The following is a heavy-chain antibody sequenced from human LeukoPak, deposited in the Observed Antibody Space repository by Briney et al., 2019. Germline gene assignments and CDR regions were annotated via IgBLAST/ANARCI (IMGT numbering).Heavy chain of an antibody. CDR3: ARTATIFGVVIGP. D-gene: IGHD3-3*01. V-gene: IGHV5-51*01. J-gene: IGHJ5*02. Sequence: GESLKISCKASGYSFTSYWISWVRQMPGKGLEWMGIIYPNDSDTRYSPSFQGQVTISADKSISTAYLQWRSLKASDTAMYYCARTATIFGVVIGPWGQGTLVTVSS. CDR2: IYPNDSDT. CDR1: GYSFTSYW.